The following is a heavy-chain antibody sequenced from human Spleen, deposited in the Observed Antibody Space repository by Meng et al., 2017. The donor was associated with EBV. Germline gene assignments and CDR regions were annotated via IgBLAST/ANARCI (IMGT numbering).Heavy chain of an antibody. V-gene: IGHV4-34*01. CDR2: IKDTGST. J-gene: IGHJ4*02. Sequence: QWGEGWLKPSETLSLTCAVYGASLRGHYWSWIRQAPGKGLEWIGEIKDTGSTNYNLSLKGRVTISVDKSNNQFSLKLTSVTAADTAVYYCARVYTYGDVPSEADSWGQGNLVTVSS. D-gene: IGHD4-17*01. CDR1: GASLRGHY. CDR3: ARVYTYGDVPSEADS.